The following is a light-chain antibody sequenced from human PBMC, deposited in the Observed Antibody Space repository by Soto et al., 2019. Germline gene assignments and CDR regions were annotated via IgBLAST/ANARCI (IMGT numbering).Light chain of an antibody. CDR2: AAS. V-gene: IGKV1-9*01. CDR3: QQLNSYPLT. Sequence: DIQLTQSPSFLSASVGDGVTITCRASQGIGSSLAWYQQKPGKAPNLLIYAASTLQSGVPSRFSGSASGTEFTLTISYLQPEDFATYYCQQLNSYPLTFGGGTKVEIK. J-gene: IGKJ4*01. CDR1: QGIGSS.